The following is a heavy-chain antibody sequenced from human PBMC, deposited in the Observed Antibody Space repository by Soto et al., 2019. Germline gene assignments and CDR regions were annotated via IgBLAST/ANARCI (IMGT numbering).Heavy chain of an antibody. J-gene: IGHJ4*02. V-gene: IGHV1-2*02. CDR1: GYTFTVYY. CDR3: ASEDRIQLWRYYFDY. D-gene: IGHD5-18*01. Sequence: ASLKVSCKASGYTFTVYYMHWVRQAPGQGLEWMGWINPNSGGTNYAQKFQGRVTMTRDTSISTAYMELSRLRSDDTAVYYCASEDRIQLWRYYFDYWGKGTLVTVSS. CDR2: INPNSGGT.